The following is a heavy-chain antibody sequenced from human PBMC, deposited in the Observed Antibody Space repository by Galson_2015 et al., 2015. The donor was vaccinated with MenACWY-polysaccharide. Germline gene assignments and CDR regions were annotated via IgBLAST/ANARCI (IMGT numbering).Heavy chain of an antibody. Sequence: SLRLSCAASGFYLGSYSMNWVRQAPGKGLEWIAYIGAGSHTIFSADSVKGRFIVSRDEAKGELYLQMNGLRSDDTAVYYCARFLEGAFDLWGQGTTVSVSS. CDR3: ARFLEGAFDL. D-gene: IGHD1-1*01. CDR2: IGAGSHTI. CDR1: GFYLGSYS. V-gene: IGHV3-48*01. J-gene: IGHJ3*01.